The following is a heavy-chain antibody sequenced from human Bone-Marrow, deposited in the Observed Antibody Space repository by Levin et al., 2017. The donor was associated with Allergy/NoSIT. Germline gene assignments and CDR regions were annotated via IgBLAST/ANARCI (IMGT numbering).Heavy chain of an antibody. J-gene: IGHJ2*01. V-gene: IGHV1-69*06. Sequence: ASVKVSCKASGGTFSSYGISWVRQAPGHGLEWMGGIIPSFGTANYAQRFQGRVTITADISTGTAYMEVRSLRSEDTAVYYCARERDPRVEVVSATDWYFDLWGRGTLVTVSS. CDR3: ARERDPRVEVVSATDWYFDL. D-gene: IGHD2-15*01. CDR1: GGTFSSYG. CDR2: IIPSFGTA.